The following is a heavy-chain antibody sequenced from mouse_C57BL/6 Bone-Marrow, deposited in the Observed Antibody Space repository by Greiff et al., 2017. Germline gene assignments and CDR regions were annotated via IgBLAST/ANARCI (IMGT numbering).Heavy chain of an antibody. V-gene: IGHV1-63*01. Sequence: QVQLQQPGAELVRPGTSVKMSCKASGYTFTNYWIGWAKQRPGHGLEWIGDIYPGGGYTNYNEKFKGKATLTADKSSSTAYMQFSSLTSEDSAIYYCARGDYYGSSFAYWGQGTLVTVSA. CDR2: IYPGGGYT. CDR3: ARGDYYGSSFAY. J-gene: IGHJ3*01. CDR1: GYTFTNYW. D-gene: IGHD1-1*01.